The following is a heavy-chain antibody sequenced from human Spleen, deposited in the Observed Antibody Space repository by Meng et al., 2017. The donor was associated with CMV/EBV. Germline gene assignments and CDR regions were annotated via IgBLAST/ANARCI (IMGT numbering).Heavy chain of an antibody. CDR2: ISAYNGNT. CDR3: ARANRYCSSTSCYESYYYYGMDV. Sequence: ASVKVSCKASGYTFTSYGISWVRQAPGQGLEWMGWISAYNGNTNYAQKLQGRVTMTTDTSTSTAYMELRSLRSDDTAVYYCARANRYCSSTSCYESYYYYGMDVWGQGTTVTVSS. D-gene: IGHD2-2*01. CDR1: GYTFTSYG. V-gene: IGHV1-18*01. J-gene: IGHJ6*02.